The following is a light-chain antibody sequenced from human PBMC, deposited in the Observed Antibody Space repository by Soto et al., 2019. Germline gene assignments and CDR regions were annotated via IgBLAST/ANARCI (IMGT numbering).Light chain of an antibody. Sequence: EIVLTQSPVTLSLSPLEVAAVSFMASQSVSSYLAWYQQKPGQAPRLLIYGASNRATDIPDRFSGRGSGTDFTLTISRLEPEDFAVYYCQQYGSSPPEITFGQGTRLEIK. V-gene: IGKV3-20*01. CDR2: GAS. CDR3: QQYGSSPPEIT. CDR1: QSVSSY. J-gene: IGKJ5*01.